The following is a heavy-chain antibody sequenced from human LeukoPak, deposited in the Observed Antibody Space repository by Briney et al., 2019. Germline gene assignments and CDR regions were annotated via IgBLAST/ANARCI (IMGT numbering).Heavy chain of an antibody. CDR2: ISAYNGNT. D-gene: IGHD3-22*01. Sequence: GASVKVSCKASGYTFTSYGISWVRQAPGQGLGWMGWISAYNGNTNYAQKLQGRVTMTTDTSTSTAYMELRSLRSDDTAVYYCARAPLYYYDSSGSGAFDIWGQGTMVTVSS. V-gene: IGHV1-18*01. CDR3: ARAPLYYYDSSGSGAFDI. J-gene: IGHJ3*02. CDR1: GYTFTSYG.